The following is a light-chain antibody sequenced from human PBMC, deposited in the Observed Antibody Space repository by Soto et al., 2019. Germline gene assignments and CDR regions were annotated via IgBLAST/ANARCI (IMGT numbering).Light chain of an antibody. CDR2: GAS. Sequence: EIVMTQSPGTLSVSPGERATLSCRASLSVSTNLAWYQQKPGQAPRLLIYGASTRATGISARFSGSGSGTEFTLTISSLQSEDSAVYYCQQYAGSPQTFGQGTRLENK. V-gene: IGKV3-15*01. J-gene: IGKJ5*01. CDR3: QQYAGSPQT. CDR1: LSVSTN.